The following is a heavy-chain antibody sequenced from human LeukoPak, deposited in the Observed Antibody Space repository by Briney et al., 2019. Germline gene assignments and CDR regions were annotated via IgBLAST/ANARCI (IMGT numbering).Heavy chain of an antibody. CDR2: ISGSGDST. J-gene: IGHJ4*02. CDR1: GFTFASYA. D-gene: IGHD6-19*01. Sequence: GGSLRLSCAASGFTFASYAMNWVRQAPGKGLEWVSAISGSGDSTYYADSVRGRFTISRDNSKNTLYLQMNSLRADDTAVYYCAKNGRQWLTPFDYWGQGTLVTVSS. CDR3: AKNGRQWLTPFDY. V-gene: IGHV3-23*01.